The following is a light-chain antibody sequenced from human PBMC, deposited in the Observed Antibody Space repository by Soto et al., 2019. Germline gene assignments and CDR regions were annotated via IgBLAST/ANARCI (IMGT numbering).Light chain of an antibody. CDR3: QQRSSWIT. J-gene: IGKJ5*01. V-gene: IGKV3-11*01. CDR2: DAS. Sequence: MTQSPDTLSLSPGERATLSCTASQNIGDNLAWYQQKPGQAPRLLIYDASNRATGIPARFSGSGSATDFTLTISSLEPEDFAVYYCQQRSSWITFGQGTRLEIK. CDR1: QNIGDN.